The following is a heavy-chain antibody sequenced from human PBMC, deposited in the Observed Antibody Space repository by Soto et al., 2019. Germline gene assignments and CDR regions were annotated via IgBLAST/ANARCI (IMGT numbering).Heavy chain of an antibody. V-gene: IGHV1-69*13. Sequence: SVKVSCKASGGTFSSYSISWVRQAPGQGLEWMGGIIPIFGTANYAQKFQGRVTITADESTSTAYMELSSLRSEDTAVYYCARLPTVAANYYYGMDVWGQGTTVTVSS. CDR1: GGTFSSYS. D-gene: IGHD4-4*01. J-gene: IGHJ6*02. CDR2: IIPIFGTA. CDR3: ARLPTVAANYYYGMDV.